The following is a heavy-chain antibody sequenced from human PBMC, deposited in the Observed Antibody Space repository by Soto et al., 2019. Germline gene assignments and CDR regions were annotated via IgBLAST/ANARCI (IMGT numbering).Heavy chain of an antibody. J-gene: IGHJ6*02. D-gene: IGHD4-4*01. V-gene: IGHV4-31*02. Sequence: SETLSLTCTVSGGSISSGGYYWSWIRQHPGKGLEWIGYIYYSGSTYYNPSLKSRVTISVDTSKNQFSLKLSSVTAADTAVYYCARAAVTHYYYYYGMDVWGQGTTVTVSS. CDR1: GGSISSGGYY. CDR2: IYYSGST. CDR3: ARAAVTHYYYYYGMDV.